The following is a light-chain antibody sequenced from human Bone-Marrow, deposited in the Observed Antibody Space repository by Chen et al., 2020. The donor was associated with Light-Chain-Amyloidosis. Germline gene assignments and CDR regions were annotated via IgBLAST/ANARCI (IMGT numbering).Light chain of an antibody. Sequence: QSVLTQPPSASGTPGQRVNSPCSGASSNIGINHVYWYQHFPGAAPNPLIHRNNQRPSGVPDRFSASKSGTSAFLAISGLRSEDEADYYCAAWDGSLSGYVFGTGTKVIVL. V-gene: IGLV1-47*01. CDR1: SSNIGINH. CDR3: AAWDGSLSGYV. CDR2: RNN. J-gene: IGLJ1*01.